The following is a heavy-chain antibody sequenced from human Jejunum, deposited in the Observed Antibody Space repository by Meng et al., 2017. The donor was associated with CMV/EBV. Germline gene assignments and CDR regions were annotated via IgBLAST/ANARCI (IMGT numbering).Heavy chain of an antibody. CDR2: IYYSGTT. CDR1: GSISSKSYY. V-gene: IGHV4-39*07. CDR3: ARDSGGYGLDAFDI. D-gene: IGHD2-15*01. J-gene: IGHJ3*02. Sequence: GSISSKSYYGGWIRQPPGRGLGWIASIYYSGTTFYSPSLKSRVTISIDTSKNHFSLNLRSVTAADAAVYYCARDSGGYGLDAFDIWGQGTMVTVSS.